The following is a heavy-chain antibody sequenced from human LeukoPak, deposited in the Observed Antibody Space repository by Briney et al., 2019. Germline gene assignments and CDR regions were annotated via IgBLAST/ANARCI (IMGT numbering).Heavy chain of an antibody. CDR3: AKSARGYSYGDSAY. J-gene: IGHJ4*02. CDR1: GFIFSDYA. CDR2: ISGPGGNT. Sequence: GGSLRLSCAASGFIFSDYAMNWVRQAPGKGLQWVSSISGPGGNTYYADSVKGRFTISRDNSKNTLYLQMTSLRAEETALYYCAKSARGYSYGDSAYWGQGTLVTVSS. D-gene: IGHD5-18*01. V-gene: IGHV3-23*01.